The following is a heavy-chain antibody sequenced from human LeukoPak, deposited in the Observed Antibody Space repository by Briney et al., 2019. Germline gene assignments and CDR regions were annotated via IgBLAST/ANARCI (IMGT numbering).Heavy chain of an antibody. D-gene: IGHD4-17*01. J-gene: IGHJ4*02. CDR2: INPNSGGT. Sequence: ASVKVPCKASGYTFTGYYMHWVRQAPGQGLEWMGWINPNSGGTNYAQKFQGRVTMTRDTSISTAYMELSRLRSDDTAVYYCAIGIYYGDYALDYWGQGTLVTVSS. CDR3: AIGIYYGDYALDY. V-gene: IGHV1-2*02. CDR1: GYTFTGYY.